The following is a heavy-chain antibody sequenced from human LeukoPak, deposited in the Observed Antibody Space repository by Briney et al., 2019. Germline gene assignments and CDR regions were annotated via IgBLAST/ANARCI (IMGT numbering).Heavy chain of an antibody. CDR1: GFTVSSNY. CDR2: IYSGGST. V-gene: IGHV3-53*01. J-gene: IGHJ5*02. CDR3: ARLKQGRSGWFDP. Sequence: PGGSLRLSCAASGFTVSSNYMSWVRQAPGKGLEWVSVIYSGGSTYCADSVKGRFTISRDNSKSTLYLQMNSLRAEDTAVYYCARLKQGRSGWFDPWGQGTLVTVSS.